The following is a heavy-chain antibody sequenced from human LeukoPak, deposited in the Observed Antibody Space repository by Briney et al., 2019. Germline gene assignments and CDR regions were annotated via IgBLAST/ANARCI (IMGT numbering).Heavy chain of an antibody. J-gene: IGHJ4*02. CDR1: GFTFSSYS. V-gene: IGHV3-48*02. CDR2: ISSGSSSI. D-gene: IGHD3-22*01. CDR3: ARDRGSGYYSYYFDY. Sequence: GRSLRLSCVVSGFTFSSYSMNWVREAPGKGREWVSYISSGSSSIYYADSVKGRFTISRDNAKNSLYLQMNSLRDEDTAVYYCARDRGSGYYSYYFDYWGQGTLVTVSS.